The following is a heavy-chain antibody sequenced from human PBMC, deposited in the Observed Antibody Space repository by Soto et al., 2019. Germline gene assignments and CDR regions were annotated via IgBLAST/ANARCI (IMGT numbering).Heavy chain of an antibody. V-gene: IGHV3-30-3*01. D-gene: IGHD6-13*01. CDR2: ISYDGSNK. J-gene: IGHJ5*02. CDR3: ARHFIAAAGQNWFDP. Sequence: QVQLVESGGGVVQPGRSLRLSCAASGFTFSSYAMRWVRQAPGKGLEWVAVISYDGSNKYYADSVKGRFTISRDNSKNTLYLQMNSLRAEDTAVYYCARHFIAAAGQNWFDPWGQGTLVTVSS. CDR1: GFTFSSYA.